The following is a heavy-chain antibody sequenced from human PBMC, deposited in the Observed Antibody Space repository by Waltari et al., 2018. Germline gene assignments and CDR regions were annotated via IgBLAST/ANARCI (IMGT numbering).Heavy chain of an antibody. CDR3: ARDGYYGSVRVGMDV. J-gene: IGHJ6*02. V-gene: IGHV4-31*03. CDR1: GGSISSGGYY. CDR2: IYHSGST. Sequence: QVQLQESGPGLVKPSQTLSLTCTVSGGSISSGGYYWSWIRQHPGKGLEWIGYIYHSGSTYYTPSLKSRVTISVDRSKNQFSLKLSSVTAADTAVYYCARDGYYGSVRVGMDVWGQGTTVTVSS. D-gene: IGHD3-10*01.